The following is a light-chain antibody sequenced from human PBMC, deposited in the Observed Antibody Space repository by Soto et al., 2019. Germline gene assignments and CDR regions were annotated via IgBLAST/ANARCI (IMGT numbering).Light chain of an antibody. Sequence: QSALTQPASVSGSPGQSITISCTGTSSDVGGYNYVSWYQQHPGKAPKLMIYDVSNRPSGVSNRFSGSKSDNTASLTISGRRAEDEADYSCSSYTSSSTYVVFGGGTKLTVL. J-gene: IGLJ2*01. CDR3: SSYTSSSTYVV. CDR2: DVS. CDR1: SSDVGGYNY. V-gene: IGLV2-14*01.